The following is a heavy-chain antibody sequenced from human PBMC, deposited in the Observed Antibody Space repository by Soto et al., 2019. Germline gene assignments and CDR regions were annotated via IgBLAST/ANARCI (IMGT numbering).Heavy chain of an antibody. D-gene: IGHD6-6*01. CDR3: ARDFEYSSSPGWFDP. CDR1: GGTFSSYA. CDR2: IIPIFGTA. J-gene: IGHJ5*02. V-gene: IGHV1-69*13. Sequence: SVKVSCKASGGTFSSYAISWLRQAPGQGLEWMGGIIPIFGTANYAQKFQGRVTITADESTSTAYMELSSLRSEDTAVYYCARDFEYSSSPGWFDPWGQGTLVTVSS.